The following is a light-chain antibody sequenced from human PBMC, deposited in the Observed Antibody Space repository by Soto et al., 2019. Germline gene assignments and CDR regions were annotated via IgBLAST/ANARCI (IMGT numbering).Light chain of an antibody. J-gene: IGKJ4*01. Sequence: EIVLTQSPGTLSLSPGERATLSCRASQSVSSSYLAWYQQKPGQAPRLLIYGASSRDTGIPDRFSGSGSGTDFTLTISRLEPEDVAVYYCQQYGSSPLLTFGGGTKVEIK. V-gene: IGKV3-20*01. CDR3: QQYGSSPLLT. CDR2: GAS. CDR1: QSVSSSY.